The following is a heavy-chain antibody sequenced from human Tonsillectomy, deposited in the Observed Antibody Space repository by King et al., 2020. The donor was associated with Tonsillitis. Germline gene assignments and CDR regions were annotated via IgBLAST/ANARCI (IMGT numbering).Heavy chain of an antibody. V-gene: IGHV4-38-2*01. J-gene: IGHJ4*02. CDR2: IYHSGST. D-gene: IGHD2-2*01. CDR3: ARAAGYCSSTGCYDGGPGVYFDY. Sequence: QLQESGPGLVKPSETLSLTCAVSGYSISSGYYWGWIRQPPGKGLEWIGSIYHSGSTYYNPSLKSRVTISVDTSKNQFSLKLSSVTAADTAVYYCARAAGYCSSTGCYDGGPGVYFDYWGQGTLVTVSS. CDR1: GYSISSGYY.